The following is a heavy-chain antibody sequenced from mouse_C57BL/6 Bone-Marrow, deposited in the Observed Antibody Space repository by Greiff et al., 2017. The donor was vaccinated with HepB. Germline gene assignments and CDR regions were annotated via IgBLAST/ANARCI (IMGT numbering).Heavy chain of an antibody. CDR1: GFSLTSYG. D-gene: IGHD2-13*01. J-gene: IGHJ4*01. V-gene: IGHV2-2*01. CDR2: IWSGGST. CDR3: ARRDDYDYAMDY. Sequence: VQLVESGPGLVQPSQSLSITCTVSGFSLTSYGVHWVRQSPGKGLEWLGVIWSGGSTDYNAAFIYRLSISKDNSKSQVFFNMNSLHADDTAIYYCARRDDYDYAMDYWGQGTSVTVSS.